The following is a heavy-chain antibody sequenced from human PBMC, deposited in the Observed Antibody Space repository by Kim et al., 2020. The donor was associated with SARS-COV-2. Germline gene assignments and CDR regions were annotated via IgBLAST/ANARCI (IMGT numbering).Heavy chain of an antibody. CDR3: ARDPIMITFGGVIVITLDY. CDR1: GYTFTSYG. D-gene: IGHD3-16*02. J-gene: IGHJ4*02. CDR2: ISAYNGNT. V-gene: IGHV1-18*04. Sequence: ASVKVSCKASGYTFTSYGISWVRQAPGQGLEWMGWISAYNGNTNYEQKLQGRVTMTTDTSTSTAYMELRSLRSDDTAVYYCARDPIMITFGGVIVITLDYWGQGTLVTVSS.